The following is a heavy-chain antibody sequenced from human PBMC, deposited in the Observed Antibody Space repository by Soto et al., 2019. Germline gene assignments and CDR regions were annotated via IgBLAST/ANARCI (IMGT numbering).Heavy chain of an antibody. CDR3: AIVCGGDCNNGMDA. V-gene: IGHV4-31*03. CDR2: IYYSGST. J-gene: IGHJ6*02. Sequence: PSETLSLTCTVSGGSISSGGYYWSWIRHHPGKGLEWIGYIYYSGSTYYNPSLKSRVTISVDTSKNQSSLKLSSVTAADTAVYYCAIVCGGDCNNGMDAWGQEATVTVSS. CDR1: GGSISSGGYY. D-gene: IGHD2-21*02.